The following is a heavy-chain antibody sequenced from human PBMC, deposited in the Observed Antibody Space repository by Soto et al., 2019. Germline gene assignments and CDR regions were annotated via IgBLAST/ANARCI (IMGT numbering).Heavy chain of an antibody. V-gene: IGHV4-4*02. Sequence: QVQLQESGPGLVKPSGTLSLTCAVSGDSVSSPYYWCWVRQPPGKGLEWIGEVFHTGTTSYNPSLGSRVTIPMAQSNTPASLHLSPAPAADTAVYYCARSAGWYAVHAWGPGTLVIVSS. CDR1: GDSVSSPYY. CDR3: ARSAGWYAVHA. J-gene: IGHJ5*02. CDR2: VFHTGTT. D-gene: IGHD6-19*01.